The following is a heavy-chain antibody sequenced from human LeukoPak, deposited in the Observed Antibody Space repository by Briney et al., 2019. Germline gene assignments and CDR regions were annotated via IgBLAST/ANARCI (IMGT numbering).Heavy chain of an antibody. CDR3: ARGPYYITMVRGYYYYGMDV. V-gene: IGHV3-53*05. CDR2: IYSGGST. CDR1: GFTVSSNY. Sequence: PGGSLRLSCAASGFTVSSNYMSWVRQAPGKGLEWVSVIYSGGSTYYADSVKGRFTISRDNSKNTLYLQMNSLRAEDTAVYYCARGPYYITMVRGYYYYGMDVWGQGTTVTVSS. J-gene: IGHJ6*02. D-gene: IGHD3-10*01.